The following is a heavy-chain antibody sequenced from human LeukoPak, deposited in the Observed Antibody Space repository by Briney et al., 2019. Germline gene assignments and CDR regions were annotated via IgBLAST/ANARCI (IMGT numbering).Heavy chain of an antibody. CDR1: GFTVSSNY. V-gene: IGHV3-66*01. D-gene: IGHD3-16*01. J-gene: IGHJ6*02. Sequence: GGSLRLSCAASGFTVSSNYMSWVRQAPGKGLEWVSVIYSGGSTYYADSVKGRFTISRDNSKNTLYLQMNSLRAEDTAVYYCAREGEVHPGYYYYGMDVWGQGTTVTVSS. CDR3: AREGEVHPGYYYYGMDV. CDR2: IYSGGST.